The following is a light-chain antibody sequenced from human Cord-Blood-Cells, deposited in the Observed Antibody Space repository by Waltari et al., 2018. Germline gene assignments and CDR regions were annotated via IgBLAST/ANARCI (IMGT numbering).Light chain of an antibody. J-gene: IGLJ1*01. Sequence: QSPLTQPPSVSGSPGRAVTISCTETSSDVGSYNRSLWYQQPPGTAPKLMIYEVRNRPSGVPDRFSGSKSGNTASLTISGLQAEDEADYYCSSYTSSSTYVFGTGTKVTVL. CDR3: SSYTSSSTYV. CDR2: EVR. CDR1: SSDVGSYNR. V-gene: IGLV2-18*02.